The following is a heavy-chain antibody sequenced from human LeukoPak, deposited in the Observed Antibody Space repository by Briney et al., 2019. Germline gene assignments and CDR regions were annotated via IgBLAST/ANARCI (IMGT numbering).Heavy chain of an antibody. Sequence: SETLSLTCAVYGGSFSDYWYAWIRQPPGKGLEWIGEINHSGSTNYNPSLKSRVTISVDTSKNQFSLKLSSVTAADTAVYYCARGGRRYYGSGSQGPFDYWGQGTLVTVSS. CDR3: ARGGRRYYGSGSQGPFDY. CDR2: INHSGST. V-gene: IGHV4-34*01. CDR1: GGSFSDYW. D-gene: IGHD3-10*01. J-gene: IGHJ4*02.